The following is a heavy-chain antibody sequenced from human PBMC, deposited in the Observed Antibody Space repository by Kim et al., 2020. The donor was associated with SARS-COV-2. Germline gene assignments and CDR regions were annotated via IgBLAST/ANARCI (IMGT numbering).Heavy chain of an antibody. CDR1: GFTFSSYA. J-gene: IGHJ4*02. CDR3: AKDLQFYYDSSGYYS. V-gene: IGHV3-23*01. D-gene: IGHD3-22*01. Sequence: GGSLRLSCAASGFTFSSYAMSWVRQAPGKGLEWVSAISGSGGSTYYADSVKGRFTISRDNSKNTLYLQMNSLRAEDTAVYYCAKDLQFYYDSSGYYSWGQGTLVTVSS. CDR2: ISGSGGST.